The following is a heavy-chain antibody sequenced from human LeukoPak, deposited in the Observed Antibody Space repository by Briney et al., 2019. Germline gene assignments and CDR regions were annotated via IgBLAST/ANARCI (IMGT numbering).Heavy chain of an antibody. D-gene: IGHD2-15*01. J-gene: IGHJ3*02. CDR3: ARAPGIVVVVAATPSAFDI. V-gene: IGHV4-61*01. CDR2: IYYSGST. CDR1: GGSVSSGSYY. Sequence: SETLSLTCTVSGGSVSSGSYYWRWIRQPPGKGREWIGYIYYSGSTNYNPSLKSRVTISVDTSKNQFSLKLSSVTAADTAVYYCARAPGIVVVVAATPSAFDIWGQGTMVTVSS.